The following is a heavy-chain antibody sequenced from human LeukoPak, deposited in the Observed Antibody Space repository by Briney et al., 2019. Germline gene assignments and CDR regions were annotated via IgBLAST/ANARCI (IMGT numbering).Heavy chain of an antibody. Sequence: PGGSLRLSCAASGFTFSSYAMHWVRQAPGKGLEWVAVISYDGSNKYYADSVKGQFTISRDNSKNTLYLQMNSLRAEDTAVYYCASYGRGNYWGQGTLVTVSS. CDR3: ASYGRGNY. D-gene: IGHD4-17*01. J-gene: IGHJ4*02. CDR1: GFTFSSYA. CDR2: ISYDGSNK. V-gene: IGHV3-30-3*01.